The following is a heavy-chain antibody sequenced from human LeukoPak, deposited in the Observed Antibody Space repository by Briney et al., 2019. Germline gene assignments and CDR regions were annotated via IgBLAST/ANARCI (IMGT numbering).Heavy chain of an antibody. J-gene: IGHJ1*01. CDR3: ARGQTTVYFQH. Sequence: SETLSLTCAVSGGSISSGGYYWSWIRQPPGKGLEWIGEINHSGSTNYNPSLKSRVTISVDTSKNQFSLKLSSVTAADTAVYYCARGQTTVYFQHWGQGTLVTVSS. CDR1: GGSISSGGYY. V-gene: IGHV4-34*01. CDR2: INHSGST. D-gene: IGHD4-17*01.